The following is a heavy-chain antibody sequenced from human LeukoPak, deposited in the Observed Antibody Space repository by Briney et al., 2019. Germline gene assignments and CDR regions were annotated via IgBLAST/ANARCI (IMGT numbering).Heavy chain of an antibody. Sequence: SETLSLTCTVSGGSISSSAYHWGWIRQPPGKGLEWIGTINYGGNTYYNLSLKSRVIIFLDTSKNQFSLKLSSVTAADTAVCYCARLWSTSCKGGSCPHQPNYWGQGTRVTVPS. J-gene: IGHJ4*02. V-gene: IGHV4-39*01. CDR2: INYGGNT. D-gene: IGHD2-15*01. CDR3: ARLWSTSCKGGSCPHQPNY. CDR1: GGSISSSAYH.